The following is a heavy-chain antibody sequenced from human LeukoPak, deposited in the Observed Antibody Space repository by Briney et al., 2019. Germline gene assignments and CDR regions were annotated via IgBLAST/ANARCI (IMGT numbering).Heavy chain of an antibody. V-gene: IGHV5-51*01. CDR3: TARGVDYYGSGSYSDY. CDR1: GYSFTSYW. CDR2: IYPGDSDT. Sequence: PGESLKISCKGSGYSFTSYWIGWVRQMPGKGLGWMGIIYPGDSDTRYSPSFQGQVTISGDKSISTAYLQWSSLKASDTAMYYCTARGVDYYGSGSYSDYWGQGTLVTVSS. D-gene: IGHD3-10*01. J-gene: IGHJ4*02.